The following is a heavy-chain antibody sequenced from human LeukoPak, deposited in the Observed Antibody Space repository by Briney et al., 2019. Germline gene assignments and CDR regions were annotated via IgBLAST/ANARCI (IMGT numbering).Heavy chain of an antibody. D-gene: IGHD4-17*01. CDR2: ISANSGDT. V-gene: IGHV1-2*02. Sequence: VASVKVSCRASGYXFTGYLMHWVRQAPGQGLEWMGRISANSGDTKYAQYVQGRFTMTRDTSVSTAYMEVSRLRADDTAVYYCVRGLTTVATWLYLWGRGTLVTVSS. J-gene: IGHJ2*01. CDR3: VRGLTTVATWLYL. CDR1: GYXFTGYL.